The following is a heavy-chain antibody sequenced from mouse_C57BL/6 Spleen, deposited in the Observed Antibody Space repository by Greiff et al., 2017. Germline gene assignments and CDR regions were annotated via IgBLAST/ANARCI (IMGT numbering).Heavy chain of an antibody. V-gene: IGHV1-80*01. Sequence: VMLVESGAELVKPGASVKISCKASGYAFSSYWMNWVKQRPGKGLEWIGQIYPGDGYTNYNGKFMGKATLTADTSSSTDYMQLSSLTSEDSAVYCCARWVYDYDYAMDYWGQGTSVTVSS. D-gene: IGHD2-4*01. CDR1: GYAFSSYW. CDR3: ARWVYDYDYAMDY. CDR2: IYPGDGYT. J-gene: IGHJ4*01.